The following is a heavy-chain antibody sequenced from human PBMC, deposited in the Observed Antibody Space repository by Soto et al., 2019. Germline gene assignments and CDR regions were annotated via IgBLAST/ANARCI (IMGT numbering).Heavy chain of an antibody. CDR1: GFTFSSYS. J-gene: IGHJ4*02. CDR3: ASAWLRSPFDY. D-gene: IGHD5-12*01. Sequence: GGSLRLSCAASGFTFSSYSMNWVRQAPGKGLEWVSSISSSSSYIYYADSVNGRFTISRDNAKNSLYLQMNSLRAEDTAVYYCASAWLRSPFDYWGQGTLVTVSS. V-gene: IGHV3-21*01. CDR2: ISSSSSYI.